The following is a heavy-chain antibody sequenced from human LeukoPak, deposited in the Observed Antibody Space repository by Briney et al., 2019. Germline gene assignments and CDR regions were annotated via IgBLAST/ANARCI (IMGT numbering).Heavy chain of an antibody. CDR3: ARGLGYSYGDYYFDY. CDR2: MNPNSGNT. CDR1: GYTFTNYD. Sequence: ASVKVSCKASGYTFTNYDINWVRQATGQGLEWMGWMNPNSGNTGYAQKFQGRVTMTRNTSISTAYMELSSLRSEDTAVYYCARGLGYSYGDYYFDYWGQGTLVTVSS. D-gene: IGHD5-18*01. J-gene: IGHJ4*02. V-gene: IGHV1-8*01.